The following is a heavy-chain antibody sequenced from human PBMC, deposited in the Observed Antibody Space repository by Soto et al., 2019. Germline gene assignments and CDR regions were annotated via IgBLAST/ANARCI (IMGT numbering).Heavy chain of an antibody. CDR2: INDRGSI. D-gene: IGHD3-9*01. CDR3: ARESHDILTGPPWVWYFDL. V-gene: IGHV4-34*01. J-gene: IGHJ2*01. CDR1: GGSFSGDY. Sequence: QVQLQQWGAGPLRPLETLSLTCGVSGGSFSGDYWAWIRQSPGTGLEWIGEINDRGSINYNPSLKSRVSISVDTSKNHYSLNLRSVTAADTAVYYCARESHDILTGPPWVWYFDLWGRGTLVTVSS.